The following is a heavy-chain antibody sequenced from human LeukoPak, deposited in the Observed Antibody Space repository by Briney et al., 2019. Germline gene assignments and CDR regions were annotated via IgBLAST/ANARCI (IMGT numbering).Heavy chain of an antibody. CDR1: GGTFSSYA. D-gene: IGHD6-13*01. V-gene: IGHV1-46*01. Sequence: ASVKVSCKASGGTFSSYAISWVRQAPGQGLEWMGIINPSGGSTSYAQKFQGRVTMTRDTSTSTVYMELSSLRSEDTAVYYCARLGSSSWYNPTGVDYWGQGTLVTVSS. CDR3: ARLGSSSWYNPTGVDY. CDR2: INPSGGST. J-gene: IGHJ4*02.